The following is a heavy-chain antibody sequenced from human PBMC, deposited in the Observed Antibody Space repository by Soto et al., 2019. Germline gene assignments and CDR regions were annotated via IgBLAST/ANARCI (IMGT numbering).Heavy chain of an antibody. CDR3: ARQDTSGYAFDS. CDR1: GGSISSFD. CDR2: ISDTGST. D-gene: IGHD3-22*01. V-gene: IGHV4-59*08. Sequence: SETLSLTCTVSGGSISSFDWNWIRQSPGKGLEWIGYISDTGSTNYNPSLKSRVTISVDTSKKQFSLKLSSVTAADTAVYYCARQDTSGYAFDSWGPGTLVTVSS. J-gene: IGHJ4*02.